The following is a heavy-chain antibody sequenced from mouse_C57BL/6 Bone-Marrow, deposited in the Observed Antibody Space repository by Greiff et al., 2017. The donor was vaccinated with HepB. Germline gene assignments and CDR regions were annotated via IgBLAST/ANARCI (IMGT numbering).Heavy chain of an antibody. CDR2: IDPSDSYT. CDR1: GYTFTSYW. D-gene: IGHD1-1*01. Sequence: QVQLQQPGAELVMPGASVKLSCKASGYTFTSYWMHWVKQRPGQGLEWIGEIDPSDSYTNYNQKFKGKSTLTVDKSSSTAYMQLSSLTSEDSAVYYCARLTTVVENYAMDYWGQGTSVTVSS. J-gene: IGHJ4*01. CDR3: ARLTTVVENYAMDY. V-gene: IGHV1-69*01.